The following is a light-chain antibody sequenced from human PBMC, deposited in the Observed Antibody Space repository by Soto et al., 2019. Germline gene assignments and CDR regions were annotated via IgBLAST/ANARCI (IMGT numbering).Light chain of an antibody. CDR1: SSDVGGYKY. Sequence: QSALTQPASVSGSPGQSITISCTGTSSDVGGYKYVSWYQQHPGKAPKLMIYDVSYRPSGVPNRFSGSKSGNTAYLTISGLQVEDEADYYCSSYTTSSTPWVFGGGTKLTVL. CDR3: SSYTTSSTPWV. J-gene: IGLJ3*02. CDR2: DVS. V-gene: IGLV2-14*03.